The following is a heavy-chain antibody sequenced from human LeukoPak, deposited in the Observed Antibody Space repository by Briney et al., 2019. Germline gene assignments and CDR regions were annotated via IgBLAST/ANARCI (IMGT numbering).Heavy chain of an antibody. CDR3: AREEIAAAGKNWFDP. CDR1: GGSFSGYY. Sequence: SETLSLTCAVYGGSFSGYYWSWIRQPPGKGLEWIGEINHSGSTNYNPSLKSRVTISVDTSKNQFSLRLSSVTAADTAVYYCAREEIAAAGKNWFDPWGQGTLVTVSS. V-gene: IGHV4-34*01. D-gene: IGHD6-13*01. J-gene: IGHJ5*02. CDR2: INHSGST.